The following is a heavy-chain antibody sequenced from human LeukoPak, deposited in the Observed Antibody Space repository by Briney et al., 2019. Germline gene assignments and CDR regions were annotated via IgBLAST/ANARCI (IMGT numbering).Heavy chain of an antibody. J-gene: IGHJ3*02. V-gene: IGHV3-23*01. CDR3: AKDGDDILTGYYYPFGAFDI. D-gene: IGHD3-9*01. CDR2: ISGSGGST. Sequence: GGSLRLSCAASGFTFNNYAMSWVRQAPGKGLEWVSAISGSGGSTYYADSVKGRFTISRDNSKNTLYLQMNSLRAEDTAVYYCAKDGDDILTGYYYPFGAFDIWGQGTMVTVSS. CDR1: GFTFNNYA.